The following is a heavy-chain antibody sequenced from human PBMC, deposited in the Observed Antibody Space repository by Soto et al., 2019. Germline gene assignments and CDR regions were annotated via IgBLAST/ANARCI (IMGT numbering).Heavy chain of an antibody. V-gene: IGHV3-30*18. CDR3: AKGVDYAFDM. Sequence: QVQLVESGGGVVQPGRSLRLSCTVSGFTFNTYGMHWVRQAPGKGLEWVAVISYDGSYKYYADSVKGRFTISRDNSKNTLYLQMNSLRAGDTAVYCCAKGVDYAFDMWGQGTTVTVSS. J-gene: IGHJ3*02. D-gene: IGHD5-12*01. CDR2: ISYDGSYK. CDR1: GFTFNTYG.